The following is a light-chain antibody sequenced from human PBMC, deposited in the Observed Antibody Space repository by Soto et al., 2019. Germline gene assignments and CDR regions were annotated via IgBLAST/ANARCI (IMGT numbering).Light chain of an antibody. V-gene: IGLV2-11*01. CDR1: SSDVGGYNY. J-gene: IGLJ2*01. Sequence: SALTQPRSVSGSPGQSVTLSCSGTSSDVGGYNYVSWYQQHPGKAPKLMIYDVSKRPSGVPDRFSGSKSGNTASLTISGLQTADEADYYCCSFAGTYIFVIFGGGTKVTVL. CDR2: DVS. CDR3: CSFAGTYIFVI.